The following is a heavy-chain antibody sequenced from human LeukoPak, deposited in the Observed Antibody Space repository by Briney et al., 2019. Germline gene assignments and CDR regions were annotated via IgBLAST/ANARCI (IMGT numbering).Heavy chain of an antibody. J-gene: IGHJ4*02. D-gene: IGHD6-13*01. CDR2: IIPIFGTA. V-gene: IGHV1-69*06. CDR1: GGTFSSYA. Sequence: SVKVSCKASGGTFSSYAISWVRQAPGQGLEWMGGIIPIFGTANYAQKFQGRVTITANKSTSTAYMELSSLRSEDTAVYYCARGGIAAAGRFDYWGQGTLVTVSS. CDR3: ARGGIAAAGRFDY.